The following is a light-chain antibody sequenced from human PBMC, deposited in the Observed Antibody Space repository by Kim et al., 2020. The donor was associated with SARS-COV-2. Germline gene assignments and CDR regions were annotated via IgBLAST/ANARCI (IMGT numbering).Light chain of an antibody. CDR1: QDISNY. CDR2: DAS. V-gene: IGKV1-33*01. J-gene: IGKJ2*01. Sequence: DIQMTQSPSSLSASVGDRVTITCQASQDISNYLNWYQQKPGKVPKHLIYDASNLETGVPSRFSGSGSGTDFTFTISSLQPEDIATYSCQQYDNPDTLGKGTKLEI. CDR3: QQYDNPDT.